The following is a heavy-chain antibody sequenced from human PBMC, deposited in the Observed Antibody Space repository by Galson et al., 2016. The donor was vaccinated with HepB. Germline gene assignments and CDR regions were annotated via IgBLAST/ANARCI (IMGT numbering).Heavy chain of an antibody. CDR3: ARGGGDGSSRIFAFDF. D-gene: IGHD5-24*01. J-gene: IGHJ3*01. CDR2: FSSNGGDT. CDR1: GFTFSTYA. V-gene: IGHV3-64*04. Sequence: SLRLSCAASGFTFSTYAMHWVRQAPGKGLEYVSAFSSNGGDTYYADSVKGRFTISRDNSNTVYLQMNSLRAEDTAVYYCARGGGDGSSRIFAFDFWGQGTMVTVSP.